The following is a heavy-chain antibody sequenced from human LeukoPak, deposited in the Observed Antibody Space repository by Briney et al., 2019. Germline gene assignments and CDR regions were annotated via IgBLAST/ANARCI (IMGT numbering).Heavy chain of an antibody. Sequence: SETLSLTCAVYGGSFSGYYWSWIRQPPGKGLEWNGEINHSGSTNYNPSLKSRVTISVDTSKNQFSLMLSSVAAADTAVYYCARGVYYDILTGYPSLPHYYYGMDVWGQGTTVTVSS. CDR1: GGSFSGYY. V-gene: IGHV4-34*01. D-gene: IGHD3-9*01. J-gene: IGHJ6*02. CDR2: INHSGST. CDR3: ARGVYYDILTGYPSLPHYYYGMDV.